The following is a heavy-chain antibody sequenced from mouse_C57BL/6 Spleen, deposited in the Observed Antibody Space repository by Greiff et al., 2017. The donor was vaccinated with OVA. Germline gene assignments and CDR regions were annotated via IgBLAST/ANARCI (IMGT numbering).Heavy chain of an antibody. J-gene: IGHJ2*01. Sequence: QVQLKQPGAELVMPGASVKLSCKASGYTFTSYWMHWVKQRPGQGLEWIGEIDPSDSYTNYNQKFKGKSTLTVDKSSSTAYMQLSSLTSEDSAVYYCARRSYYYGSSPYYFDYWGQGTTLTVSS. CDR2: IDPSDSYT. CDR3: ARRSYYYGSSPYYFDY. CDR1: GYTFTSYW. V-gene: IGHV1-69*01. D-gene: IGHD1-1*01.